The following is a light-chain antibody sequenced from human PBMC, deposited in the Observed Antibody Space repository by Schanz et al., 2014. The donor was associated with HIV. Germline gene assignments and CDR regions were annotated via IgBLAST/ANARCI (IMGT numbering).Light chain of an antibody. CDR3: QQRNDWPPIT. J-gene: IGKJ5*01. V-gene: IGKV3-11*01. CDR1: QSVNSN. CDR2: GAS. Sequence: IVLTQSPATLSVSPGERATLSCRASQSVNSNLAWYQQKPGQAPRLLIYGASTRATGIPDRFSGSGSGTDFTLTITSLEPEDFAVYYCQQRNDWPPITFGQGTRLETK.